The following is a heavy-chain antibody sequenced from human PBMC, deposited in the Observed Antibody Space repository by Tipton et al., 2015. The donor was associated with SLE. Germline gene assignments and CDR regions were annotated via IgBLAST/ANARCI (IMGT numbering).Heavy chain of an antibody. CDR2: IYYSGNT. J-gene: IGHJ4*02. V-gene: IGHV4-59*01. Sequence: TLSLTCNVSGGSISSYYWSWIRQPPGKGLEWIGYIYYSGNTNYNPSLKSRVTISVDTSTNQFSLKLSSVTAADTAMYYCARGDTGDDYFDNWGQGTLVTVSS. CDR1: GGSISSYY. D-gene: IGHD7-27*01. CDR3: ARGDTGDDYFDN.